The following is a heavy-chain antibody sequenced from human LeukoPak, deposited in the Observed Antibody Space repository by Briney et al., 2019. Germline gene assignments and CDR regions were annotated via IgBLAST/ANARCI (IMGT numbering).Heavy chain of an antibody. V-gene: IGHV3-21*04. D-gene: IGHD2-15*01. CDR3: AKVSRRYCSGGSCPIGY. CDR1: GFTFSSYS. CDR2: ISSSSSYI. J-gene: IGHJ4*02. Sequence: GGSLRLFCAASGFTFSSYSMNWVRQAPGKGLEWVSSISSSSSYIYYADSVKGRFTISRDNSKNTLYLQMNSLRAEDTAVYYCAKVSRRYCSGGSCPIGYWGQGTLVTVSS.